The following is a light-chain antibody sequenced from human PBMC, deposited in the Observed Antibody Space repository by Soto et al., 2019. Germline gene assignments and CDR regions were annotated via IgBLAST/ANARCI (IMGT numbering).Light chain of an antibody. CDR2: GAS. Sequence: EIVMTQSPATLSVSPGERATLSCRASQSVSSNLAWYQQKPGQAPRLVIYGASTRAPGIPARFSGSGSGTEFTFTISSLQSEDLAVYYCQQYTKWPPWTFGQGTKVDIK. CDR3: QQYTKWPPWT. V-gene: IGKV3-15*01. J-gene: IGKJ1*01. CDR1: QSVSSN.